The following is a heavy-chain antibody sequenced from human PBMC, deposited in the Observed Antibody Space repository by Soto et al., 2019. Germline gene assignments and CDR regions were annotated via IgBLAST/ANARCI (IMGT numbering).Heavy chain of an antibody. Sequence: QVQLVQSGAEVKKPGASVKVSCKASGYTFTHYYIHWVRQAPGQGLEWMGIINPNGGSTTYAQKFRAGFTMTRDTSTSTVYMELSSLRSGDSAVDYCATSVNSAMAFDYWGQGTLVTVSS. CDR2: INPNGGST. V-gene: IGHV1-46*01. CDR3: ATSVNSAMAFDY. D-gene: IGHD5-18*01. CDR1: GYTFTHYY. J-gene: IGHJ4*02.